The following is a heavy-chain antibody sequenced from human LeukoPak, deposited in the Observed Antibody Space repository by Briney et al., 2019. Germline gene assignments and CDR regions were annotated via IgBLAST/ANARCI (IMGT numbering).Heavy chain of an antibody. D-gene: IGHD1-14*01. V-gene: IGHV4-39*07. Sequence: PSETLSLTCTVSGGSIDSSSYYWGWIRQPPGKGLEWIGSIYYSGSTYYNPSLKSRVTISVDTSKNHFSLRLSSVTAADTAVYYCARDPHISGAFDIWGQGTMVTVSS. CDR3: ARDPHISGAFDI. CDR1: GGSIDSSSYY. J-gene: IGHJ3*02. CDR2: IYYSGST.